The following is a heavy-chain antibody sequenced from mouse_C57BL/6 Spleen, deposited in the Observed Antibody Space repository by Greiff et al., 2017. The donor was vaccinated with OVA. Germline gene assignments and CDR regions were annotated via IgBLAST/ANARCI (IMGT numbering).Heavy chain of an antibody. CDR2: IDPSDSYT. CDR1: GYTFTSYW. CDR3: ARGGGSSGSYFGY. J-gene: IGHJ2*01. D-gene: IGHD3-2*02. V-gene: IGHV1-50*01. Sequence: QVQLQQPGAELVKPGASVKLSCKASGYTFTSYWMQWVKQRPGQGLEWIGEIDPSDSYTNYNQKFKGKATLTVDTSSSTAYMQLSSLTSEDSAVYYCARGGGSSGSYFGYWGQGTTLTVSS.